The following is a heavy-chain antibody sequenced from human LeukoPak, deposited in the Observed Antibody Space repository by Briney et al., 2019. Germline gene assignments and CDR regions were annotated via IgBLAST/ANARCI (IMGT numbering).Heavy chain of an antibody. CDR2: IVPIFGTA. CDR3: ARAHCSSTSCYLDYYDSSGYYYPGAFDI. V-gene: IGHV1-69*13. D-gene: IGHD3-22*01. CDR1: GGTFSSYA. Sequence: SVKVSCKASGGTFSSYAISWVRQAPGQGLEWMGGIVPIFGTANYAQKFQGRVTITADESTSTAYMELGSLRSEDTAVYYCARAHCSSTSCYLDYYDSSGYYYPGAFDIWGQGTMVTVSS. J-gene: IGHJ3*02.